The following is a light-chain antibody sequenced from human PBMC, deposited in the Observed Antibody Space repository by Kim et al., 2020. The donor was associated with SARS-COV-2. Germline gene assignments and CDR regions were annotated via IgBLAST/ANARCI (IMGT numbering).Light chain of an antibody. V-gene: IGKV1-39*01. J-gene: IGKJ2*01. CDR3: QQSYRTPYT. CDR1: QSVNQF. Sequence: DIQMTQSPSSLSASVGDRVSITCRASQSVNQFLNWYQQEAGKAPKLLIYAAATLQGGVPSRFSGSGSETEFTLTISSLQAEDFATYYCQQSYRTPYTLGQGTKLEI. CDR2: AAA.